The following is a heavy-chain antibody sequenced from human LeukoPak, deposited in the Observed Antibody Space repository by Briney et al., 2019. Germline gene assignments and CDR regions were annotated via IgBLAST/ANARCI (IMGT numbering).Heavy chain of an antibody. CDR3: AKDQTLYSSSCFDY. V-gene: IGHV3-23*01. CDR2: ISGSGGST. Sequence: GGSLRLSCAASGFTFSSYAMSWVRQAPGKGLEWVSAISGSGGSTYYENSVTARFTISRDNSKNSLYMQMNSLRAEDTAVYYCAKDQTLYSSSCFDYWGQGTLVTVS. D-gene: IGHD6-13*01. CDR1: GFTFSSYA. J-gene: IGHJ4*02.